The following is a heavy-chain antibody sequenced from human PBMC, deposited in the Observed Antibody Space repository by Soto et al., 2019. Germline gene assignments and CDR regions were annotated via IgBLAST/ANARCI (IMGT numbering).Heavy chain of an antibody. CDR3: AHAFGGTSWPNDAFDV. CDR1: GFSFSADGVG. CDR2: IYLDDDT. Sequence: QITLKESGPTLVKPTQTLTLTCIFSGFSFSADGVGVGWIRQPPGKALEWLALIYLDDDTRYRPSLKSRLTITKDSVTNQVVLTITNMDPLDTATYYCAHAFGGTSWPNDAFDVWGQGTVVTVSS. J-gene: IGHJ3*01. V-gene: IGHV2-5*02. D-gene: IGHD3-16*01.